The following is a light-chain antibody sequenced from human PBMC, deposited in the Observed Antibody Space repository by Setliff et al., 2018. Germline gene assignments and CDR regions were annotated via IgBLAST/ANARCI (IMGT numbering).Light chain of an antibody. CDR1: SSDIGAYNY. Sequence: LAQPASVSGSPGQSITISCTGSSSDIGAYNYVAWYQQHPGKAPKLIIYDVSNRPSGVSSRFSGSQSGSTASLTISGLQAEDEADYYCSSYSRATTLDVFGTGTKVTVL. CDR2: DVS. CDR3: SSYSRATTLDV. J-gene: IGLJ1*01. V-gene: IGLV2-14*03.